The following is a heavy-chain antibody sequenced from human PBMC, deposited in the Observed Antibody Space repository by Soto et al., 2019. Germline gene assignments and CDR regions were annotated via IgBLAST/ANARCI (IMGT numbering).Heavy chain of an antibody. J-gene: IGHJ5*02. CDR1: GGSISSSSYY. CDR2: IYYSGST. CDR3: ARGRNWFDP. V-gene: IGHV4-39*01. Sequence: SETMSLTCTVSGGSISSSSYYWGWIRQPPGKGLEWIGSIYYSGSTYYNPSLKSRVTISVDTSKNQFSLKLSSVTAADTAVYYCARGRNWFDPWGQGTLVTVSS.